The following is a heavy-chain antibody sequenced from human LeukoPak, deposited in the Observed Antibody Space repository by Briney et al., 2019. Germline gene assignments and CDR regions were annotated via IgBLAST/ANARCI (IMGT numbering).Heavy chain of an antibody. CDR2: ISSSSSYI. J-gene: IGHJ4*02. D-gene: IGHD1-7*01. V-gene: IGHV3-21*01. Sequence: GGSLRLSCAASGFTFSSYSMTWVRQAPGKGLEWVSSISSSSSYIYYADSVKGRFTISRDNAKNSLYLQMNSLRADDTAVYYCARDFAGTTSSDYWGQGTLVTVSS. CDR1: GFTFSSYS. CDR3: ARDFAGTTSSDY.